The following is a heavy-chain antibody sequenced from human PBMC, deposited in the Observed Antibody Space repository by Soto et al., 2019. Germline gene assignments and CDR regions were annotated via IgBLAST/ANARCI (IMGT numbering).Heavy chain of an antibody. CDR2: ISTYNGNR. D-gene: IGHD4-4*01. Sequence: QVHLVQSGAEVRKPGASVKVSCKASGYSFTNYNIGWVRQAPGQGLVWLGWISTYNGNRNYVQKLQGRVTMNTDASTSTADVELRGVRPDDTAVYYCAREVGVTLFEAFDTWGQGTRVTVSS. CDR3: AREVGVTLFEAFDT. CDR1: GYSFTNYN. V-gene: IGHV1-18*01. J-gene: IGHJ3*02.